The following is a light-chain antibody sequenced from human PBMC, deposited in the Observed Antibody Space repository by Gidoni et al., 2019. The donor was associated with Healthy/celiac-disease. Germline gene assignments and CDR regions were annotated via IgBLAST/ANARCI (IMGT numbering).Light chain of an antibody. CDR2: DES. V-gene: IGKV1-39*01. J-gene: IGKJ1*01. Sequence: DIQMTPYTSSLSASVGDRVTITCRASQSISSYLNWYQQKQGKAPKLLIYDESSLQSGVPSRFSGSGSGTDFTLTISSMQPEDFETYYCQQSYSTPQTFGQGTKVEIK. CDR1: QSISSY. CDR3: QQSYSTPQT.